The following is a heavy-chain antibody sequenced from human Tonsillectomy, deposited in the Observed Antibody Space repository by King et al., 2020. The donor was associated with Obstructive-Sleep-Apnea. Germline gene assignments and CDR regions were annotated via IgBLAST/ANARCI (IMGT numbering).Heavy chain of an antibody. CDR3: ARLGDAYYGSGSYVEY. Sequence: FQLVESGGGVVRPGGSLRLSCAASGFTFDDYGMSWVRQAPGKGLEWVSSANCNGGNTAYADSVRGRFTISRDNAKNSLYLQVNSLRVEDTALYYCARLGDAYYGSGSYVEYWGQGTLVTVSS. J-gene: IGHJ4*02. D-gene: IGHD3-10*01. CDR1: GFTFDDYG. V-gene: IGHV3-20*04. CDR2: ANCNGGNT.